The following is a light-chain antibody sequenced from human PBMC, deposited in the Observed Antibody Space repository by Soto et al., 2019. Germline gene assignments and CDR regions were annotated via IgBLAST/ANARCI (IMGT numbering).Light chain of an antibody. Sequence: DIVLTQSLGTLSLSSGERATLSCRASQSVSSNYLAWYQQGPGQAPRVLIYGASSRATGIPDRFSGSGSGTDFTLTISSLEPEDFAVYFCHHYGNSPPNTFGQGTKVHIK. V-gene: IGKV3-20*01. CDR3: HHYGNSPPNT. CDR1: QSVSSNY. J-gene: IGKJ2*01. CDR2: GAS.